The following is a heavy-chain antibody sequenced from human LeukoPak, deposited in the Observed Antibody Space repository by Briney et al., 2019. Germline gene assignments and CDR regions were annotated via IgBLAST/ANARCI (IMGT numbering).Heavy chain of an antibody. CDR2: IYNSGTT. Sequence: PGGSLRLSCTVSGFTVSSNYMNWVRQAPGEGLDWVSVIYNSGTTSYADSVKGRFTISRDNSKNTLYLQMNSLRAEDTAVYYCARAVPFGGYLDYWGQGTLVTVSS. CDR1: GFTVSSNY. J-gene: IGHJ4*02. V-gene: IGHV3-53*01. CDR3: ARAVPFGGYLDY. D-gene: IGHD2-15*01.